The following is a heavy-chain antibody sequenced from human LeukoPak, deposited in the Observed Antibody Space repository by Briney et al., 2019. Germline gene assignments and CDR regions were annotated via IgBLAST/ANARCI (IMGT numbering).Heavy chain of an antibody. Sequence: SETLSLTCAVSGYSISSGYYWGWIRQPPGKGLEWIGTIYHAGSTYYNPSLKSRVTISMDTSKKHFSLKLSSVTASDTAVYYCARAFPICTNGVCYAFDIWGQGTMVTVSS. J-gene: IGHJ3*02. CDR2: IYHAGST. CDR1: GYSISSGYY. CDR3: ARAFPICTNGVCYAFDI. V-gene: IGHV4-38-2*01. D-gene: IGHD2-8*01.